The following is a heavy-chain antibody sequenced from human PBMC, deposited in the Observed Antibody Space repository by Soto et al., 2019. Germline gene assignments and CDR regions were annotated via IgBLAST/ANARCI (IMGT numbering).Heavy chain of an antibody. V-gene: IGHV3-23*01. CDR2: ISGSGGST. J-gene: IGHJ4*02. Sequence: EVQLLESGGGLVQPGGSLRLSCAASGFRFNNYAMRWVRQAPGKGLEWVSRISGSGGSTHYPDSVKGRFTISRDNSKYTLHLQMTSLRAEDTAIYYCAKVDCGGDCSLFEYWGQGTLVTVSS. CDR3: AKVDCGGDCSLFEY. D-gene: IGHD2-21*02. CDR1: GFRFNNYA.